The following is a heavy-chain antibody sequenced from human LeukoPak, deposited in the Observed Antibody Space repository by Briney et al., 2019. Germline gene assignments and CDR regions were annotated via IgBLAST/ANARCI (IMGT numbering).Heavy chain of an antibody. CDR3: ATGYNWNYAYYYMDV. CDR2: INQDGSDK. V-gene: IGHV3-7*01. Sequence: GGSLTLSCAASGFTFSSYWMSWVRQAPGKGLEWVAHINQDGSDKYYVDSVKGRFTISRDNAKNSLYLQMNSLRAEDTAVYYCATGYNWNYAYYYMDVWGKGTTVTVSS. CDR1: GFTFSSYW. D-gene: IGHD1-7*01. J-gene: IGHJ6*03.